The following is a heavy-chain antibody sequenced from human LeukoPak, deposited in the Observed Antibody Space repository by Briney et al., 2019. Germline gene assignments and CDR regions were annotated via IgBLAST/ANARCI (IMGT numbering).Heavy chain of an antibody. CDR1: GGSISSYY. CDR3: ATWWTGNWFDP. D-gene: IGHD2-15*01. CDR2: IYYSGST. Sequence: SETLSLTCTVSGGSISSYYWSWSRQPPGKGLEWIGYIYYSGSTNYNPSLKSRVTISVDTSKNQFSLKLSSVTAADTAVYYCATWWTGNWFDPWGQGTLVTVSS. V-gene: IGHV4-59*01. J-gene: IGHJ5*02.